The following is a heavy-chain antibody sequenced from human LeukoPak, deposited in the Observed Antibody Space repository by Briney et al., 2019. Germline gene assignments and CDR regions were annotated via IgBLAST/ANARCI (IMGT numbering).Heavy chain of an antibody. Sequence: PSETLSLTCTVSGGSISSSSYYWGWIRQPPGKGLEWIGSIYYSGSTHYNPSLKSRVTMSVDTAKNQFSLKLSSVTAADTAVYYCARDRYYYDSSGGRGLDYWGQGTLVTVSS. D-gene: IGHD3-22*01. V-gene: IGHV4-39*07. CDR3: ARDRYYYDSSGGRGLDY. J-gene: IGHJ4*02. CDR2: IYYSGST. CDR1: GGSISSSSYY.